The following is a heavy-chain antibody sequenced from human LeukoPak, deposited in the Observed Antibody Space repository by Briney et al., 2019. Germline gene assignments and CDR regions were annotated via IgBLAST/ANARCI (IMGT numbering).Heavy chain of an antibody. J-gene: IGHJ4*02. CDR2: ISSSGSNI. CDR3: AVTMVVTAFDY. CDR1: GFTFSSYE. D-gene: IGHD4-23*01. Sequence: PGGSLRLSCAASGFTFSSYEMNWVPQAPGKGLEWVSYISSSGSNIYYADSVKGRFTISRDNAKNSLYLQMNSLRAEDTAVYYCAVTMVVTAFDYWGQGTLVTVSS. V-gene: IGHV3-48*03.